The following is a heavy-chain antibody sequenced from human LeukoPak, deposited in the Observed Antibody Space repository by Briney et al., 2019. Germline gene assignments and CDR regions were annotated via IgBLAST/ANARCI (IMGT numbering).Heavy chain of an antibody. D-gene: IGHD1-26*01. J-gene: IGHJ6*02. V-gene: IGHV1-69*04. CDR1: GGTFSSYA. CDR2: IIPILGIA. Sequence: GASVKVSCKASGGTFSSYAINWVRQAPGQGLEWMGRIIPILGIANYAQKFQGRVTITADKSTSTAYMELSSLRSEDTAVYYCARVFSYAPPYYYYGMDVWGQGTTVTVSS. CDR3: ARVFSYAPPYYYYGMDV.